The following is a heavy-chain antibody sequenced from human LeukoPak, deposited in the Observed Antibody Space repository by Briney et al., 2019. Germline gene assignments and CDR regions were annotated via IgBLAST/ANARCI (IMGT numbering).Heavy chain of an antibody. J-gene: IGHJ4*02. CDR3: ARARVGATLWRGRPYFDY. Sequence: GGSLRLSCAASGFTFSSYSMNWVRQAPGKGLEWVSSISSSSSYIYYADSVKGRFTISRDNAKNSLYLQMNSLRAEDTAVYYCARARVGATLWRGRPYFDYWGQGTLVTVSS. CDR2: ISSSSSYI. D-gene: IGHD1-26*01. CDR1: GFTFSSYS. V-gene: IGHV3-21*01.